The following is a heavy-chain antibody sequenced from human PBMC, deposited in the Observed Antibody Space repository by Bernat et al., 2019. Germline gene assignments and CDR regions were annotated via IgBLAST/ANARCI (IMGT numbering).Heavy chain of an antibody. V-gene: IGHV1-69*06. J-gene: IGHJ4*02. CDR2: IIPNFGTA. CDR3: ARDQQYCDYGWESCRYIRAPHF. CDR1: GGTFSSYA. D-gene: IGHD3-16*02. Sequence: QVQLVQSGAEVKKPGSSVKVSCKASGGTFSSYAISWVRQAPGQGLEWMGGIIPNFGTANYAQKFQGRVTITTDKSTSTAYMELSSLRSEDTAVYYCARDQQYCDYGWESCRYIRAPHFWGQGTLVTVSS.